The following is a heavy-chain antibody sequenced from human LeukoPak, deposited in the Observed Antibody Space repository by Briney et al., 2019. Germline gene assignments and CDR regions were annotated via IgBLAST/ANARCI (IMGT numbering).Heavy chain of an antibody. Sequence: PGGSLRLSCAASGFTFSSYAMSWARQAPGKGLEWVSAISGSGGSTYYADSVKGRFTISRDNSKSTLYLQMNSLRAEDTAVYYCAKPMEQQLVPDAFDIWGQGTMVTVSS. CDR2: ISGSGGST. V-gene: IGHV3-23*01. CDR3: AKPMEQQLVPDAFDI. J-gene: IGHJ3*02. D-gene: IGHD6-13*01. CDR1: GFTFSSYA.